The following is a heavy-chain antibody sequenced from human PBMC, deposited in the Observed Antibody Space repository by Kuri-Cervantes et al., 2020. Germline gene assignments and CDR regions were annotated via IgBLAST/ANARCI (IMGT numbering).Heavy chain of an antibody. D-gene: IGHD2-21*02. CDR3: ARAGDLDAFDI. V-gene: IGHV3-NL1*01. Sequence: GGSLRLSCAASGFTFSSFGMHWARQAPGKGLEWVSVIYSGGSTYYADSVKGRFTISRDNSKNTLYLQMTSLRAEDTAVYYCARAGDLDAFDIWGQGTMVTVSS. CDR2: IYSGGST. CDR1: GFTFSSFG. J-gene: IGHJ3*02.